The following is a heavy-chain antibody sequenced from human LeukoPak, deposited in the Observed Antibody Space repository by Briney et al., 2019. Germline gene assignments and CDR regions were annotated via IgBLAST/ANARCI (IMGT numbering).Heavy chain of an antibody. Sequence: SQTLSLTCTVSGDSISSGDYYWSWIRQPAGKGLEWIGRISSSGSTNYNPSLKSRVTISVDTSKNQFSLKLSSVTAADTAVYYCARGIRQQMYSGYEIYYYYYMDVWGKGTTVTISS. CDR3: ARGIRQQMYSGYEIYYYYYMDV. V-gene: IGHV4-61*02. D-gene: IGHD5-12*01. CDR1: GDSISSGDYY. J-gene: IGHJ6*03. CDR2: ISSSGST.